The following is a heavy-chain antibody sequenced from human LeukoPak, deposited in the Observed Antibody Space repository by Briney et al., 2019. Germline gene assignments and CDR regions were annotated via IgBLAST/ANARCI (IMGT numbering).Heavy chain of an antibody. J-gene: IGHJ3*02. D-gene: IGHD3-22*01. Sequence: GGSLRLSCAASGFSFSNAWMSWVRQAPGKGLEWVANIKQDGSEKYYVDSVKGRFTISRDNAKNSLYLQMNSLRAEDTAVYYCARSPIDYYDSSGSEGHAFDIWGQGTMVTVSS. CDR1: GFSFSNAW. V-gene: IGHV3-7*01. CDR2: IKQDGSEK. CDR3: ARSPIDYYDSSGSEGHAFDI.